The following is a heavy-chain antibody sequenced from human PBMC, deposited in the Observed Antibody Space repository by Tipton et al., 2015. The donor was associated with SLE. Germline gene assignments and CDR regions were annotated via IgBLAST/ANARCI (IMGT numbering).Heavy chain of an antibody. Sequence: TLSLTCTVSAGSIGSYYWNWIRQPAGKGLEWIGRIYTSGSTNYNPSLKSRVTISVDTSKNQFSLKLTSVTAADTAVYYCSRQRYGYSNFNYYYYMDVWGKGTTVTVSS. CDR1: AGSIGSYY. CDR2: IYTSGST. D-gene: IGHD4-11*01. J-gene: IGHJ6*03. CDR3: SRQRYGYSNFNYYYYMDV. V-gene: IGHV4-4*07.